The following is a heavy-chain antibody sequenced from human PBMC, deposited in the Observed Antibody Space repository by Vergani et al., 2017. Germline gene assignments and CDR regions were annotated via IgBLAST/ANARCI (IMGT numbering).Heavy chain of an antibody. CDR3: VKDAGSYENFFDS. Sequence: EVQLLESGGSLKQPGGSVRLSCAASGFTFSTYAMHWVCQAPGKGLEWVSALTGGGGSTSYADSFKGRFIISRDNSRDTLYLQMNSLRPEDTATYYCVKDAGSYENFFDSWGQGTLVTVSS. CDR2: LTGGGGST. V-gene: IGHV3-23*01. J-gene: IGHJ4*02. CDR1: GFTFSTYA. D-gene: IGHD1-26*01.